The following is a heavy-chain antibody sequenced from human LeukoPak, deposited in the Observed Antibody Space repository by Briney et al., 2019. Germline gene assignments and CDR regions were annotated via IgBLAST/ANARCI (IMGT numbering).Heavy chain of an antibody. CDR2: ISSSSSTI. CDR3: TRVPLRGYSYGYNY. J-gene: IGHJ4*02. CDR1: GFTFSSYS. V-gene: IGHV3-48*04. Sequence: PGGSLRLSCAASGFTFSSYSMNWVRQAPGKGLEWVSYISSSSSTIYYADSVKGRFTISRDNAKNSLYLQMNSLRAEDTAVYYCTRVPLRGYSYGYNYWGQGTLVTVSS. D-gene: IGHD5-18*01.